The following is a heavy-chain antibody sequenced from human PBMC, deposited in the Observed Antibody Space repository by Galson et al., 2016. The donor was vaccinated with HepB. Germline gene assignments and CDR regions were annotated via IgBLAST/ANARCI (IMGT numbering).Heavy chain of an antibody. CDR2: APYDENNK. D-gene: IGHD3-3*01. J-gene: IGHJ4*01. V-gene: IGHV3-30*09. CDR1: GFPFSRYA. Sequence: SLRLSCATSGFPFSRYAMHWVRQAPGKALEWVAIAPYDENNKYYADSVRGRFAISRDNSKNMVYLQMNSPRPEDTAVYYCARGDEARCLGGWGVGYFDYWGHGTSVTVSS. CDR3: ARGDEARCLGGWGVGYFDY.